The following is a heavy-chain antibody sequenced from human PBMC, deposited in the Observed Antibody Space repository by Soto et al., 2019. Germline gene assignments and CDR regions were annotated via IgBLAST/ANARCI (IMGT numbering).Heavy chain of an antibody. J-gene: IGHJ6*02. Sequence: QVQLVESGGGVVQPGRSLRLSCAASGFTFSSYAMHWVRQAAGKGLEWVAVISYDGSNKYYADSVKGRFTISRDNSKNTLYLQMNSLRAEDTAVYYCARSSRGARVVQVDYYYGMAVCGQGTTVTVSS. CDR2: ISYDGSNK. V-gene: IGHV3-30-3*01. D-gene: IGHD3-3*01. CDR3: ARSSRGARVVQVDYYYGMAV. CDR1: GFTFSSYA.